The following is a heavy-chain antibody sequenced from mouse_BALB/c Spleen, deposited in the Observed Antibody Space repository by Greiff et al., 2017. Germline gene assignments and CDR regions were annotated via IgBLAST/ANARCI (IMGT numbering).Heavy chain of an antibody. D-gene: IGHD6-2*01. J-gene: IGHJ3*01. V-gene: IGHV1-69*02. CDR1: GYTFTSYW. Sequence: VQLQPPGAELVKPGASVKLSCKASGYTFTSYWMHWVKQRPGQGLEWIGEIDPSDSYTNYNQKFKGKATLTVDKSSSTAYMQLSSLTSEDSAVYYCARSLSLGTWFAYWGQGTLVTVSA. CDR3: ARSLSLGTWFAY. CDR2: IDPSDSYT.